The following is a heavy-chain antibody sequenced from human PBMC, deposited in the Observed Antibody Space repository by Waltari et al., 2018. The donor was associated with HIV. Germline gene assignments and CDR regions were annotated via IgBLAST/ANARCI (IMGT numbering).Heavy chain of an antibody. CDR3: ARGIFGGNPGY. CDR1: GGSITTYL. V-gene: IGHV4-59*01. D-gene: IGHD2-15*01. Sequence: QLQLRESGPRLVKPLETLALKCSVSGGSITTYLWNWYRQPPGKGLEWIGYIHSPGRTNYNPSLKSRVTISVDTSKTVFSLQLKSVTAADTAIYYCARGIFGGNPGYWGRGTLITVS. J-gene: IGHJ4*02. CDR2: IHSPGRT.